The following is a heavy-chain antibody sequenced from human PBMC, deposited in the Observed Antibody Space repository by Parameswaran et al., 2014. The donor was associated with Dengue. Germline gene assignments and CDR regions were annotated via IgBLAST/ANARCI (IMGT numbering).Heavy chain of an antibody. CDR3: ARLPSGYYHRGAFDI. Sequence: VRQMPGKGLEWMGIIYPGDSDTRYSPSFQGQVTISADKSISTAYLQWSSLKASDTAMYYCARLPSGYYHRGAFDIWGQGTMVTVSS. J-gene: IGHJ3*02. V-gene: IGHV5-51*01. D-gene: IGHD3-22*01. CDR2: IYPGDSDT.